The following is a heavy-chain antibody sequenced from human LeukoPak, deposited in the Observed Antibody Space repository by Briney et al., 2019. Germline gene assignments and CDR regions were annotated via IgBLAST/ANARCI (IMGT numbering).Heavy chain of an antibody. D-gene: IGHD2-21*02. V-gene: IGHV1-2*02. Sequence: ASVNVSCKGSGYTFTGYYIHWVRQAPGQGLEWMGWINPNSGGTNYAQKFQGRVTMTRDTSISTAYMELSRLRSDDTAMYYCASLRLIDYWGQGTLVTVSS. CDR2: INPNSGGT. J-gene: IGHJ4*02. CDR3: ASLRLIDY. CDR1: GYTFTGYY.